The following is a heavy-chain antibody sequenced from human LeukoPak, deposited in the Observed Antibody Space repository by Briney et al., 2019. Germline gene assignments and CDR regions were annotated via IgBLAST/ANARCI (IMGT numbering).Heavy chain of an antibody. CDR1: GFTFSSYG. V-gene: IGHV3-30*02. D-gene: IGHD1-26*01. Sequence: GGSLRLSCAVSGFTFSSYGMHWVRQAPGKGLEWVAFIHFDGNNKYYVDSVKGRFTASRDNSKNTLYLQMNSLTAEDTAVYYCAKSSGSYLDYWGQGTLVTVSS. CDR3: AKSSGSYLDY. CDR2: IHFDGNNK. J-gene: IGHJ4*02.